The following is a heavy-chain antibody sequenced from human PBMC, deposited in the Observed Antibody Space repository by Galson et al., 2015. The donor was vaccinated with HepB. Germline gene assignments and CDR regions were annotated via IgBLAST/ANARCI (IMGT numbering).Heavy chain of an antibody. J-gene: IGHJ4*02. Sequence: SLRLSCAASGFTFASYGMHWVRQAPGKGLEWVAVIWYDGSNKYYADSVKGRFTISRDNSKNTLYLQMNSLRAEDTAVYYCARGGWSGEHWLHDYWGQGTLVTVSS. CDR2: IWYDGSNK. CDR1: GFTFASYG. D-gene: IGHD6-19*01. CDR3: ARGGWSGEHWLHDY. V-gene: IGHV3-33*01.